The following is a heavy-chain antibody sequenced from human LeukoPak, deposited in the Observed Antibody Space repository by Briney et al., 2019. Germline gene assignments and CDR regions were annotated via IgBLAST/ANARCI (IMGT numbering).Heavy chain of an antibody. V-gene: IGHV1-2*02. CDR3: AKGSSWSKGWFDP. CDR1: GYXFTGYY. Sequence: ASVKVSCKASGYXFTGYYMHWVRQAPGQGLEWMGWINPNTGDTEYAQKFQGRVTMTRDTSISTAYMDLTRLMSDDTAIYYCAKGSSWSKGWFDPWGQGALVTVSS. J-gene: IGHJ5*02. D-gene: IGHD6-13*01. CDR2: INPNTGDT.